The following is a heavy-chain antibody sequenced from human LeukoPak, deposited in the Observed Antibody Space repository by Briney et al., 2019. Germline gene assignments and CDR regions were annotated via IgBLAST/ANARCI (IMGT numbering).Heavy chain of an antibody. Sequence: PGRSLRLSRAASGFTFSTYSMNWVRQAPGKGVEWSLYMISGSNTIYYSDSVKGRFTISRDNAKNSLYLQMNSLRAEDTAVYYCAKDKGAKSPEYFQHWGQGTLVTVSS. CDR3: AKDKGAKSPEYFQH. V-gene: IGHV3-48*01. D-gene: IGHD1-26*01. J-gene: IGHJ1*01. CDR1: GFTFSTYS. CDR2: MISGSNTI.